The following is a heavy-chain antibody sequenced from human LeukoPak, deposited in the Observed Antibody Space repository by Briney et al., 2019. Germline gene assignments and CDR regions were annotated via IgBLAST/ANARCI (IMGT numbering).Heavy chain of an antibody. CDR2: IYYSGST. D-gene: IGHD6-13*01. CDR1: GGSISSYY. CDR3: ARDHSSSHRGWFDS. J-gene: IGHJ5*01. V-gene: IGHV4-59*01. Sequence: SETLSLTCTVSGGSISSYYWSWIRQPPGKGLEWIGYIYYSGSTNYNPSLKSRVTISVDTSKNQFSLRLSSVTAADTAVYYCARDHSSSHRGWFDSWGQGALVTVSS.